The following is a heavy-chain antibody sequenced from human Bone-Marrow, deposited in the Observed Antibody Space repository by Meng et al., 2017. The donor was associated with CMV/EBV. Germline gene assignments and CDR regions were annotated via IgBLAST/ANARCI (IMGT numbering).Heavy chain of an antibody. Sequence: SETLSLTCTVSGGSISNYYWSWFRQSPGRGLEWIGYIYFSGNTNYNPSLKSRVTISVDASKNQFSLRLSSVTAADTAIYYCSRGSTRDKFDPWGQGTLATVSS. J-gene: IGHJ5*02. D-gene: IGHD5-24*01. CDR1: GGSISNYY. CDR2: IYFSGNT. V-gene: IGHV4-59*01. CDR3: SRGSTRDKFDP.